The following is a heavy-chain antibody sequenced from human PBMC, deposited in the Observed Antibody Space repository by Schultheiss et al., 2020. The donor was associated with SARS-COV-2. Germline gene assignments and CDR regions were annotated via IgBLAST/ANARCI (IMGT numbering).Heavy chain of an antibody. J-gene: IGHJ4*02. D-gene: IGHD3-10*01. CDR1: GFTFSSYS. CDR2: IRGSGGST. Sequence: GGSLRLSCAASGFTFSSYSMSWVRQAPGKGLEWVSAIRGSGGSTYYADSVKGRFTISRDNSKNTLYLQMNSLRAEDTAVYYCAKCGGPYGSGSYIPFDYWGQGTLVTVSS. V-gene: IGHV3-23*01. CDR3: AKCGGPYGSGSYIPFDY.